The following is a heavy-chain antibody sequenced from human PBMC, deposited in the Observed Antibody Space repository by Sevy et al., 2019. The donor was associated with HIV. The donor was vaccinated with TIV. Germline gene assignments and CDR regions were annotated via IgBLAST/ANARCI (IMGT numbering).Heavy chain of an antibody. CDR1: GFTFSSYA. Sequence: GGSLRLSCAASGFTFSSYAMHWVRQAPGKGLEYVSAMSSNGGSTYYANSVKGGFTISRDNSKNTLYLQMGSLRAEDMAVYYCARAFGITIVGIDAFDIWGQGTMVTVSS. CDR3: ARAFGITIVGIDAFDI. CDR2: MSSNGGST. V-gene: IGHV3-64*01. J-gene: IGHJ3*02. D-gene: IGHD3-3*01.